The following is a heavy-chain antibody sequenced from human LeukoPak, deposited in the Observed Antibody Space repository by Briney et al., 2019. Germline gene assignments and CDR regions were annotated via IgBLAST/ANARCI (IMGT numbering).Heavy chain of an antibody. J-gene: IGHJ4*02. V-gene: IGHV3-48*01. CDR2: ISSSSSNI. D-gene: IGHD6-13*01. CDR3: ARGKTAASGVFDY. CDR1: GFTFITSS. Sequence: GGSLRLSCAASGFTFITSSMNWVRQAPGQGLESVSYISSSSSNIYYADSVKGRFTISRDNAKNSLYLQMNSLRAEDTAVYYCARGKTAASGVFDYWGQGTLVTVSS.